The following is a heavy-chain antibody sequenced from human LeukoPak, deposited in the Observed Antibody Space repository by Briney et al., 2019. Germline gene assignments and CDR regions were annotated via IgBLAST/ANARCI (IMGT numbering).Heavy chain of an antibody. CDR1: GCTFTSYD. CDR3: ARRRSIGYCSSTSCYTRYFDY. V-gene: IGHV1-8*01. Sequence: ASVKVSCKASGCTFTSYDINWVRQATGQGLEWMGWMNPNSGNTGYAQKFQGRVTMTRNTSISTAYMELSSLRSEDTAVYYCARRRSIGYCSSTSCYTRYFDYWGQGTLVTVSS. CDR2: MNPNSGNT. D-gene: IGHD2-2*02. J-gene: IGHJ4*02.